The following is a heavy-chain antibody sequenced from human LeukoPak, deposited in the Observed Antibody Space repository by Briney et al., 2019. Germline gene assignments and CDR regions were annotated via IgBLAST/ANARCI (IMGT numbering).Heavy chain of an antibody. J-gene: IGHJ5*02. V-gene: IGHV3-15*07. Sequence: PGGSLRLSCATSGFTFSNAWMNWVRQAPGKGLEWVGRIRSNSDGGTIDXAAPVKGRFTLSRDDSKTTLYLQMNSLQTEDTAVYYCATDFYDSTWGQGTLVTVSS. CDR2: IRSNSDGGTI. CDR1: GFTFSNAW. CDR3: ATDFYDST. D-gene: IGHD3-22*01.